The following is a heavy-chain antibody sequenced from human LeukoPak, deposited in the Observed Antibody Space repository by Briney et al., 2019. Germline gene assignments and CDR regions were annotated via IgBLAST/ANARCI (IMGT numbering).Heavy chain of an antibody. CDR3: ARDRRVYYYDSSGHTRNMDV. J-gene: IGHJ6*03. CDR2: IDDSGDT. D-gene: IGHD3-22*01. V-gene: IGHV1-2*02. Sequence: ASVKVSCKASGYTFSGYYIHWVRQAPGQGLEWMGWIDDSGDTYYARNFQGRVTMTRDTSISTSYMELSRLRSDDTAVYYCARDRRVYYYDSSGHTRNMDVWGKGTTVTVSS. CDR1: GYTFSGYY.